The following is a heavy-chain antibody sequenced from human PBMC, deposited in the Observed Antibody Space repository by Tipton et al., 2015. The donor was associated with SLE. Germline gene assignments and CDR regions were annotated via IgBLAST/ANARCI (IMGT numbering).Heavy chain of an antibody. CDR1: FTFSRYW. CDR2: ISYDGSNK. J-gene: IGHJ4*02. CDR3: AKGRVSYGDYVPFDY. Sequence: SLRLSCGFTFSRYWMNWDRQAPGKGLEWVAGISYDGSNKYYVDSVKGRFTISRDNSKNTLYLQMNSLRAEDTAAYYCAKGRVSYGDYVPFDYWGQGTLVTVSS. D-gene: IGHD4-17*01. V-gene: IGHV3-30*18.